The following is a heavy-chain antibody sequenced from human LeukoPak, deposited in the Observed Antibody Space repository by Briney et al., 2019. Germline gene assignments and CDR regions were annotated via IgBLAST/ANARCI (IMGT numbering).Heavy chain of an antibody. Sequence: GGSLRLSCAASGFTFSDYYMSWIRQAPGKGLEWVSYISSSGSTIYYADSVKGRFTISRDNAKNSLYLQMNSLRAEDTAVYYCARDDSSPAMSYYYYMDVWGKGTTVTVSS. V-gene: IGHV3-11*04. J-gene: IGHJ6*03. CDR2: ISSSGSTI. CDR3: ARDDSSPAMSYYYYMDV. D-gene: IGHD5-18*01. CDR1: GFTFSDYY.